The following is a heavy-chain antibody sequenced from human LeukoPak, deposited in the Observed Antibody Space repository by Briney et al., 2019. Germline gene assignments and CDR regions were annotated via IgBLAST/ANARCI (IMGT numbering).Heavy chain of an antibody. Sequence: GGSLRLSCAASGFTFSRNVMSWVRQAPGKGLEWVSGISGSGGSTYYADSVKGRFTISRDNSKNTLYLQMNSLRAEDTAVYYCAKGVGGSGSFGYWGQGTLVTVSS. J-gene: IGHJ4*02. CDR3: AKGVGGSGSFGY. CDR2: ISGSGGST. CDR1: GFTFSRNV. V-gene: IGHV3-23*01. D-gene: IGHD3-10*01.